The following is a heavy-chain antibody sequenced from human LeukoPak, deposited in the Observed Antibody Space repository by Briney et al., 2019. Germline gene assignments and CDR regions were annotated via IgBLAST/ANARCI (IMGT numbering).Heavy chain of an antibody. Sequence: ASVKVSCKASGYTFTSYDINWVRQATGQGLEWMGWMNPNSGNTGYAQKFQGRVTMTRNTSISTAYMELSSLRSEDTAVYYCATAGGAWGGITLTPHRLNYGMDVWGQGTLVTVSS. CDR2: MNPNSGNT. D-gene: IGHD3-16*01. V-gene: IGHV1-8*01. J-gene: IGHJ6*02. CDR1: GYTFTSYD. CDR3: ATAGGAWGGITLTPHRLNYGMDV.